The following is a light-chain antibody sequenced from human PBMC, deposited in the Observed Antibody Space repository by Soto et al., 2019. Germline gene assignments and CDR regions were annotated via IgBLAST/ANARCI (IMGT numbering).Light chain of an antibody. Sequence: DIVMTQSPDSLAVSLGERATINCKSSQSVLYSSNNKNYLTWYQQQPGQPPKLLIYWASTRESGVPDRFIASGSGTDFTLTISSLQAEDVAVYYCQQYYSIPYTFGQGTKLEI. CDR3: QQYYSIPYT. J-gene: IGKJ2*01. CDR1: QSVLYSSNNKNY. V-gene: IGKV4-1*01. CDR2: WAS.